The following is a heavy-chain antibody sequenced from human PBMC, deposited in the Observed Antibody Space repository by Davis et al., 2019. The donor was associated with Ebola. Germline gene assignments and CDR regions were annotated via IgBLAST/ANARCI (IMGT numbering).Heavy chain of an antibody. J-gene: IGHJ5*02. V-gene: IGHV6-1*01. Sequence: HPQIPSPTCSIFGDSVPTAGWNWIRQSPSRGLEWLGRTYYSSKWYKDYAVSVKSRITINLDTSKNQLSLQLNSVTPEDTAVYYCARGWLSGGGVDPWGQGTLVTVSS. CDR2: TYYSSKWYK. D-gene: IGHD5-12*01. CDR3: ARGWLSGGGVDP. CDR1: GDSVPTAG.